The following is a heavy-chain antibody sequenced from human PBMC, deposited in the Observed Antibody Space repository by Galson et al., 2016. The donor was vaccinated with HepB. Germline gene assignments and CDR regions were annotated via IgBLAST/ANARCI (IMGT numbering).Heavy chain of an antibody. CDR3: AKYRRTEGNNCFDP. D-gene: IGHD3/OR15-3a*01. CDR1: GFIFSNYP. CDR2: ISGSGGST. J-gene: IGHJ5*02. V-gene: IGHV3-23*01. Sequence: SLRLSCAASGFIFSNYPMHWVRQPPGKGLEWVSSISGSGGSTHYGDSVKGRFTISRDNSKNTLYLQMNSLRGEDTALYYCAKYRRTEGNNCFDPWGQGTQVTVSS.